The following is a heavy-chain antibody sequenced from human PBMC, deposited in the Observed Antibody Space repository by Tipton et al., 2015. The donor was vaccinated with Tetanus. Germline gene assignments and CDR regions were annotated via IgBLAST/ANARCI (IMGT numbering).Heavy chain of an antibody. J-gene: IGHJ3*01. Sequence: GSLRLSCAASGFTFANYAMSWVRQAPGTGLEWVSGISSSGGHTYYADSVKGRFTISRDDSKNTLFLKMNSLRAEDTAVYYCEKEATGYSGYILDSFDVWGHGTMLTVSS. CDR3: EKEATGYSGYILDSFDV. V-gene: IGHV3-23*01. D-gene: IGHD5-12*01. CDR2: ISSSGGHT. CDR1: GFTFANYA.